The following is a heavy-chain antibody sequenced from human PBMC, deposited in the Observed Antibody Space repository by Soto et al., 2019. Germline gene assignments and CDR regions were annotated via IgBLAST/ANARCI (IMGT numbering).Heavy chain of an antibody. CDR2: ISYDGSNK. Sequence: QVQLVESGGGVVQPGRSLRLSCAASGFTFSSYGMHWVRQAPGKGLEWVAVISYDGSNKYYADSVKGRFTISRDNSKNTLYLQMNSRRAEDTAVYYCAKKVTAHGDYWGQGTLVTVSS. CDR3: AKKVTAHGDY. CDR1: GFTFSSYG. D-gene: IGHD2-21*02. V-gene: IGHV3-30*18. J-gene: IGHJ4*02.